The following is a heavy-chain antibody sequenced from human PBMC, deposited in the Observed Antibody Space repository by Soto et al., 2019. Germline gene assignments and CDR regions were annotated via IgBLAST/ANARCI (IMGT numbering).Heavy chain of an antibody. CDR1: SGSISSRHW. Sequence: SETLSLTCTVSSGSISSRHWWSWVRQPPGKGLEWIGEINHTGNTNYNPSLKSRVTISVDSSKNQFSLKLSSVTAADTAVYYCARVRAAEDYYYGMDVWGQGTTVTVS. CDR2: INHTGNT. J-gene: IGHJ6*02. CDR3: ARVRAAEDYYYGMDV. V-gene: IGHV4-4*02. D-gene: IGHD2-15*01.